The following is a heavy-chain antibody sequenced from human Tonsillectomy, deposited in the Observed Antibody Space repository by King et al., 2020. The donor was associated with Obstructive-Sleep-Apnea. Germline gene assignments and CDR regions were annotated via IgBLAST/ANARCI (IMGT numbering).Heavy chain of an antibody. V-gene: IGHV3-48*04. CDR1: GFTFSSYS. CDR3: ARDGGSSYY. CDR2: ISSSSSTI. Sequence: VQLVESGGGLVQPGGSLRLSCAASGFTFSSYSMNWVRQAPGKGLEWVSYISSSSSTIYYADSVKGRFTISRDNAKNSLYLQMNSLRAEDTAVYYCARDGGSSYYWGQGTLVTVSS. J-gene: IGHJ4*02. D-gene: IGHD1-26*01.